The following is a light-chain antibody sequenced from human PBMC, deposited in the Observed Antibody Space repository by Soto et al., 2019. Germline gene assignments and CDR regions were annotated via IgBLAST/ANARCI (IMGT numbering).Light chain of an antibody. CDR1: SSDIGGSKY. CDR2: DVS. Sequence: QSALTQPASVSGSPGQSIIISCTGTSSDIGGSKYVTWYQQPPGRAPRIIIYDVSDRPXGVSIRFSGSKSGTTAYLTISGXXXXXXXDYYCGSYTTFNSLVFGGGTKLTVL. CDR3: GSYTTFNSLV. J-gene: IGLJ3*02. V-gene: IGLV2-14*01.